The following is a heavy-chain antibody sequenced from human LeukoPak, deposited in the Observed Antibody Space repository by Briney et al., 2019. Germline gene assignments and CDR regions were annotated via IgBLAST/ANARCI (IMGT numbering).Heavy chain of an antibody. CDR3: ARDQEAYCSSTSCYEYYYYMDV. V-gene: IGHV4-34*12. J-gene: IGHJ6*03. Sequence: SETLSLTCAVYGGSFSAYYWSWIRQPPGKGLEWIGEIIHSGSTNYNPSLKSRVTISVDTSKNQFSLKLSSVTAADTAVYYCARDQEAYCSSTSCYEYYYYMDVWGKGTTVTVSS. CDR1: GGSFSAYY. CDR2: IIHSGST. D-gene: IGHD2-2*01.